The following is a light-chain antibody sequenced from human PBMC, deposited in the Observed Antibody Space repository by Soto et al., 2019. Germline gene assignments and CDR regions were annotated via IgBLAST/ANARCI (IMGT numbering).Light chain of an antibody. V-gene: IGKV1-39*01. Sequence: DIQMTQSPSSLSASVGDRVSITCRASQTVGSYLNWFQQKPGEAPNLLIYTASTLQSGVPSRFSGSVSGTDFTLTISNLQPEDFATYYCQQGYASLTFGQGTRLEI. CDR2: TAS. CDR3: QQGYASLT. J-gene: IGKJ5*01. CDR1: QTVGSY.